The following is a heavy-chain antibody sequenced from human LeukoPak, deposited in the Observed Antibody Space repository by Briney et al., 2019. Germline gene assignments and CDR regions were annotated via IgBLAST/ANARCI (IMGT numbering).Heavy chain of an antibody. CDR3: AKVRAKDSYYFDY. CDR2: ISWNSGSI. D-gene: IGHD1-26*01. Sequence: GGSLRLSCAASGFTFDDYAMHWVRQAPGKGLEWVSGISWNSGSIGYADTVKGRFTISRDNAKNSLYLQMNSLRAEDTALYYCAKVRAKDSYYFDYWGQGTLVTVSS. J-gene: IGHJ4*02. V-gene: IGHV3-9*01. CDR1: GFTFDDYA.